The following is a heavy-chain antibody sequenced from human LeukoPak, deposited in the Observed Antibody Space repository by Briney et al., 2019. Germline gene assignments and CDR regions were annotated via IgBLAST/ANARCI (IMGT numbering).Heavy chain of an antibody. Sequence: GGSLRLSCAASGFTVSSNYMSWVRQAPGKGLEWVSSISGSGGSTYYADSVKGRFTISRDNSKNTLYLQINSRRAEDTAVYYCAKDLYCSSTSCYEAVYWGQGTLVTVSS. CDR3: AKDLYCSSTSCYEAVY. CDR1: GFTVSSNY. V-gene: IGHV3-23*01. J-gene: IGHJ4*02. CDR2: ISGSGGST. D-gene: IGHD2-2*01.